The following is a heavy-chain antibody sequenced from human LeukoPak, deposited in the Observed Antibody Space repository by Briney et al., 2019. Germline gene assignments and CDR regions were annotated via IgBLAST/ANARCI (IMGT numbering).Heavy chain of an antibody. Sequence: PGGSLRLSCVASGFTFDSLWMTWVRQAPGKGLEWVANIKEDGSEKYYVNSVKGRFTISRDNAKKSLYLQMNSLGAEDTAVYYCARTYSSGLLVDPWGQETLVTVSS. D-gene: IGHD3-10*01. CDR3: ARTYSSGLLVDP. J-gene: IGHJ5*02. V-gene: IGHV3-7*01. CDR1: GFTFDSLW. CDR2: IKEDGSEK.